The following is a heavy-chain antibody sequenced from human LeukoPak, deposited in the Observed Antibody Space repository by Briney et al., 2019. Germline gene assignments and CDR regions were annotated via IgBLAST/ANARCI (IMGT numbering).Heavy chain of an antibody. V-gene: IGHV3-23*01. Sequence: GGSLRLSCAASGFTFSSYAMSWVRQAPGKGLEWVSAISGSGGSTYYADSVKGRFTISRDNSKNTLYLQMNSLRAEDTAVYYCAKGEYYYDSSGPDYWGQGTLVTVSS. D-gene: IGHD3-22*01. J-gene: IGHJ4*02. CDR2: ISGSGGST. CDR1: GFTFSSYA. CDR3: AKGEYYYDSSGPDY.